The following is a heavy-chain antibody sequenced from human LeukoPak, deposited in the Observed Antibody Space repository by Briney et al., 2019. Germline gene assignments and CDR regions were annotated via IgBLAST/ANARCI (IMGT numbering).Heavy chain of an antibody. Sequence: GGSLRLSCEASGFTFSSFAMHWVRQAPGKGLGWVAVLSHDDINEFYADSVKGRFIISRDNSKTTVYLQMNSLRAEDTAVYSCARALRACRSASSNVLYFLMDGWGQGTTVTVSS. CDR2: LSHDDINE. D-gene: IGHD2-2*01. CDR1: GFTFSSFA. V-gene: IGHV3-30*03. J-gene: IGHJ6*02. CDR3: ARALRACRSASSNVLYFLMDG.